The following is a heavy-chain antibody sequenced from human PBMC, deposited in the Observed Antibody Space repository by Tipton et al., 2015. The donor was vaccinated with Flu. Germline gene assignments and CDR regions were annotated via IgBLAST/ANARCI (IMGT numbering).Heavy chain of an antibody. V-gene: IGHV4-59*01. J-gene: IGHJ4*02. CDR1: GSSFSGFF. D-gene: IGHD2-8*02. CDR3: VRAVSRTGPDY. Sequence: GLVKPSETLSLTCSVSGSSFSGFFWGWIRQPPGNDLEWIGYVYYTGTTYYNPSLDSRVTISLDTSKSQFSLKLTSVTAADTAVYYCVRAVSRTGPDYWGQGTLVTVSS. CDR2: VYYTGTT.